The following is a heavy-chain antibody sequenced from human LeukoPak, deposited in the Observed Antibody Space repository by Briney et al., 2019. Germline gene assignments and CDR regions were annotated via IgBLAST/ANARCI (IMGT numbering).Heavy chain of an antibody. CDR3: ARQNPRAIFDY. V-gene: IGHV4-59*08. Sequence: SETLSLTCTVSGGSISSYYWSWIRQPPGKGLEWIGYIYYSGSTNYNPSLKSRVTISVDTSKNQFSLKLNSVTAADTAVYYCARQNPRAIFDYWGQGTLVTVS. J-gene: IGHJ4*02. CDR2: IYYSGST. CDR1: GGSISSYY.